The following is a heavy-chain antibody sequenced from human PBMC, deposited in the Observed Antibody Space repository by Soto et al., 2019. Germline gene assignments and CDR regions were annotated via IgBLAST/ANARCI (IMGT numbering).Heavy chain of an antibody. CDR2: INYSGST. J-gene: IGHJ5*02. D-gene: IGHD2-21*02. Sequence: SETLSLTCTVSGGSISSYYWSWIRQPPGKGLEWIGYINYSGSTNYNPSLKSRVTISVDTSKNQFSLKLSSVTAADTAVYYCARGLLHIVVVTAKNWFDPWGQGTLVTVSS. CDR3: ARGLLHIVVVTAKNWFDP. CDR1: GGSISSYY. V-gene: IGHV4-59*12.